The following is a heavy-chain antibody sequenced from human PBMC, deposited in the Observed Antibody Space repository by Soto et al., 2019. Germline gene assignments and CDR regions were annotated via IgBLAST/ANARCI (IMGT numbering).Heavy chain of an antibody. D-gene: IGHD5-18*01. Sequence: SETLSLTCTVSGGSISSSSYYWGWIRQPPGKGLEWIGSIYYSGSTYYNPSLKSRVTISVDTSKNQFSLKLSSVTAADTAVYYCARLDSYGSLDYWGQGTLVTVSS. CDR1: GGSISSSSYY. CDR3: ARLDSYGSLDY. V-gene: IGHV4-39*01. J-gene: IGHJ4*02. CDR2: IYYSGST.